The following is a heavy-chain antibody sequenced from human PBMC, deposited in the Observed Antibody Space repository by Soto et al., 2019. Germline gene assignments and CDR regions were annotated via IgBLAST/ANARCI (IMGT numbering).Heavy chain of an antibody. CDR2: ISGSGGST. CDR3: AGIVATINTYYDYYGMDV. J-gene: IGHJ6*02. Sequence: GGSLRLSCAASGFTFSSYAMSWVRQAPGKGLEWVSAISGSGGSTYYADSVKGRFTISRDNSKNTLYLQMNSLRAEDTAVYYCAGIVATINTYYDYYGMDVWGQGTTVTVSS. V-gene: IGHV3-23*01. D-gene: IGHD5-12*01. CDR1: GFTFSSYA.